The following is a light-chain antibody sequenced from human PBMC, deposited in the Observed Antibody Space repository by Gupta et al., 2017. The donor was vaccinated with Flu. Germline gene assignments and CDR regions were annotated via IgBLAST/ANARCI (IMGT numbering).Light chain of an antibody. Sequence: PSSLSASVGDRVTITCRASQGFNNYLNWYQQKPGKVPQLLIYAATSLQSGVPSRFSGSGSGTDFTLTISRLQPEDLATYYCQQTNSPPHTFGQGTKLEIK. J-gene: IGKJ2*01. CDR2: AAT. V-gene: IGKV1-39*01. CDR1: QGFNNY. CDR3: QQTNSPPHT.